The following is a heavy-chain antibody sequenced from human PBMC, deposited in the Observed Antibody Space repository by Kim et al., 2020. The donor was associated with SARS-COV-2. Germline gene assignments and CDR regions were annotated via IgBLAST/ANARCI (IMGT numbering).Heavy chain of an antibody. V-gene: IGHV1-69*13. Sequence: SVKVSCKASGGTFSSYAISWVRQAPGQGLEWMGGIIPIFGTANYAQKFQGRVTITADESTSTAYMELSSLRSEDTAVYYCARDIRHYYDSSGYYPYYYYGMDVWGQGTTVTVSS. CDR3: ARDIRHYYDSSGYYPYYYYGMDV. CDR2: IIPIFGTA. CDR1: GGTFSSYA. D-gene: IGHD3-22*01. J-gene: IGHJ6*02.